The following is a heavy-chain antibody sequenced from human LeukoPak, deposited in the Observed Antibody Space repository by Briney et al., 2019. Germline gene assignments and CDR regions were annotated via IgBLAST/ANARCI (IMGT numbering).Heavy chain of an antibody. D-gene: IGHD1-26*01. CDR3: ARSTYSGSYSFDY. V-gene: IGHV3-21*01. CDR1: GFTFSSYS. Sequence: GGSLRLSCAASGFTFSSYSMNWVRQAPGKGPEWVSSISSSSSYIYYADSVKGRFTISRDNAKNSLYLQMNSLRAEDTAVYYCARSTYSGSYSFDYWGQGTLVTVSS. CDR2: ISSSSSYI. J-gene: IGHJ4*02.